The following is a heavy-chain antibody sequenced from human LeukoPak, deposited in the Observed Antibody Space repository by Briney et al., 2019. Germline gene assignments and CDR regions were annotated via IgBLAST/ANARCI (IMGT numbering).Heavy chain of an antibody. CDR3: ARDSGGTGALDY. V-gene: IGHV4-34*01. CDR2: INQSGGT. J-gene: IGHJ4*02. CDR1: DGSSSDYD. Sequence: SETLSITCGVYDGSSSDYDWNWIRQSPGKGLEWIGEINQSGGTTYNPSLKSRVTISVDRSKNQFSLKLSSVTAADTAVYYCARDSGGTGALDYWGQGTLVTVSS. D-gene: IGHD2-15*01.